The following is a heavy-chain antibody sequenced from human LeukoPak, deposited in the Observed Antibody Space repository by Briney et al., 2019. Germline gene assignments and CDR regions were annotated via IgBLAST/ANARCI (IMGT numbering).Heavy chain of an antibody. CDR1: GYTFTSYG. D-gene: IGHD2-15*01. Sequence: GASVKVSCKASGYTFTSYGISWVRQAPGQGLEWMGWISAYNGNTNYAQKLQGRVTMTTDTSTSTAYMELRSLRSEDTAVYYCARAGRLDQLYYFDYWGQGTLVTASS. CDR3: ARAGRLDQLYYFDY. J-gene: IGHJ4*02. V-gene: IGHV1-18*01. CDR2: ISAYNGNT.